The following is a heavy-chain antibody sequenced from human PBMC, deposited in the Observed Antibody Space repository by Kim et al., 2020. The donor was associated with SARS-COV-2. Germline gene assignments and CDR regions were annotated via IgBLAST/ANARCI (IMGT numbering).Heavy chain of an antibody. CDR3: ARGRYSSSWHNYFDY. D-gene: IGHD6-13*01. V-gene: IGHV4-34*01. J-gene: IGHJ4*02. Sequence: PSIKSRVTISVDTSKNQFSLKLSSVTAADTAVYYCARGRYSSSWHNYFDYWGQGTLVTVSS.